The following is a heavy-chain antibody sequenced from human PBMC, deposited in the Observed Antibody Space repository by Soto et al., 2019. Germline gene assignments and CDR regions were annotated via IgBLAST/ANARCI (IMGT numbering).Heavy chain of an antibody. J-gene: IGHJ4*02. V-gene: IGHV1-69*06. Sequence: QVQLVQSGAEVKKPGASVKVSCEASGGTFNSYTINWVRQAPGRGLEWVGQVVPMYDSVNYAENFHGRVTITADKSTKTAYMELTSLRSEDTALYFCASWRSYSGSYCFDYWGQGTLVTVSS. CDR2: VVPMYDSV. CDR1: GGTFNSYT. D-gene: IGHD1-26*01. CDR3: ASWRSYSGSYCFDY.